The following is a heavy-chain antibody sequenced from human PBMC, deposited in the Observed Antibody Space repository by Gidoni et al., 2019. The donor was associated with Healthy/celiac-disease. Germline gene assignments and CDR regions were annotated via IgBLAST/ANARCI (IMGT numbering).Heavy chain of an antibody. Sequence: QVQLVQSGAEVKKPGSSVKVSCQASGGPFSSYTISWVRQAPGQGLEWMGRIIPILGIANYAQKFQGRVTITADKSTSTAYMELSSLRSEDTAVYYCARLGDTATDYWGQGTLVTVSS. D-gene: IGHD5-18*01. CDR2: IIPILGIA. CDR3: ARLGDTATDY. V-gene: IGHV1-69*02. CDR1: GGPFSSYT. J-gene: IGHJ4*02.